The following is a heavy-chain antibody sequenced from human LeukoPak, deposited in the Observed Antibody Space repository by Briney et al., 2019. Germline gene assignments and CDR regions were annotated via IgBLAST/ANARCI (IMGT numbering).Heavy chain of an antibody. V-gene: IGHV3-21*01. J-gene: IGHJ5*02. CDR1: GFTFSSYS. CDR3: ARDRGQWLAPGWFDP. D-gene: IGHD6-19*01. Sequence: GGSLRLSCAASGFTFSSYSMNWVRQAPGKGLEWVSSISSSSSYIYYADSVKGRFTISRDNAKNSLYLQMNSLRAEDTAVHYCARDRGQWLAPGWFDPWGQGTLVTVSS. CDR2: ISSSSSYI.